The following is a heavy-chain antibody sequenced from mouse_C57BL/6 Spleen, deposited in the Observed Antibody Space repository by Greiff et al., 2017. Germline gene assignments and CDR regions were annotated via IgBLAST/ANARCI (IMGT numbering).Heavy chain of an antibody. J-gene: IGHJ3*01. CDR2: SYWDDDQ. Sequence: QVTLKVSGPGILQSSQTLSLTCSFSGFSLSTSGMGVGWIRQPSGKGLEWLEHSYWDDDQRYNPSLKSRLTISKDTSRNQVFLKITSVDTADTATYYCARLDSSGLAWFAYWGQGTLVTVSA. CDR1: GFSLSTSGMG. CDR3: ARLDSSGLAWFAY. D-gene: IGHD3-2*02. V-gene: IGHV8-12*01.